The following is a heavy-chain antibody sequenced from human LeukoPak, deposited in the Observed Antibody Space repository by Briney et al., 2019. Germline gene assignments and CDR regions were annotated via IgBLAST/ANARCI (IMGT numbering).Heavy chain of an antibody. CDR1: GFTFSDYY. V-gene: IGHV3-11*01. D-gene: IGHD2-15*01. CDR3: ARDIVVVVAATQTDYYGMDV. CDR2: ISSSGSTI. J-gene: IGHJ6*02. Sequence: GGSLRLSCAASGFTFSDYYMSWIRQAPGKGLEWVSYISSSGSTIYYADSVKGRFTISRDNAENSLYLQMNSLRAEDTAVYYCARDIVVVVAATQTDYYGMDVWGQGTTVTVSS.